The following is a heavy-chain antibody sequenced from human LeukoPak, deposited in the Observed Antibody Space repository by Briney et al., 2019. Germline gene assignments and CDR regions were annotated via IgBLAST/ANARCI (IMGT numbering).Heavy chain of an antibody. CDR3: ARGPRGLFDY. D-gene: IGHD5-12*01. CDR1: GGSISSSSYY. J-gene: IGHJ4*02. CDR2: IYYSGST. Sequence: SETLSLTCTVSGGSISSSSYYWGWIRQPPGTGLEWIGSIYYSGSTYYNPSLKSRVTISVDTSKNQFSLKLSSVTAADTAVYYCARGPRGLFDYWGQGTLVTVSS. V-gene: IGHV4-39*01.